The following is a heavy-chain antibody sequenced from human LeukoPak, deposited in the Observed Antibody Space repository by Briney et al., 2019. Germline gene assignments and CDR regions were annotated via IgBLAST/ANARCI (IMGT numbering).Heavy chain of an antibody. V-gene: IGHV3-21*01. CDR3: ASVIVVVSAALPL. D-gene: IGHD2-2*01. CDR2: ISSRGSYI. Sequence: PGGSLRLSCAASGFTFSDYYMNWVRQAPGKGLEWVSSISSRGSYIYYADSVKGRFTISRDNAKNSLYLQMNSLRAEDTAVYYCASVIVVVSAALPLWGQGTLVTVSS. J-gene: IGHJ4*02. CDR1: GFTFSDYY.